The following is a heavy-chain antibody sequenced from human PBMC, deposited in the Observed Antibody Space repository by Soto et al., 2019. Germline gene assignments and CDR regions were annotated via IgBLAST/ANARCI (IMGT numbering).Heavy chain of an antibody. Sequence: QVQLVQSGAEVKRPGASVKVSCKASGYTFTDYYMHWVRQAPGQGLEWMAWINPNNCATNYAQKFHGRVTMTRDTSISTAYMELSSLRSDDTAVYYCASPRRLLWEGGDYYYGMDVWGQGTTVTVSS. CDR1: GYTFTDYY. J-gene: IGHJ6*02. D-gene: IGHD2-2*01. CDR3: ASPRRLLWEGGDYYYGMDV. V-gene: IGHV1-2*02. CDR2: INPNNCAT.